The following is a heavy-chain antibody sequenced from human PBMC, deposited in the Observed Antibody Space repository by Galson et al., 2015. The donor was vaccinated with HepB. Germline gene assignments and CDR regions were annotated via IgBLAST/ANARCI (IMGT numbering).Heavy chain of an antibody. CDR3: TARRFGESPVWVY. D-gene: IGHD3-10*01. Sequence: SLRLSCATSGFTFSDYWMDWVRQAPGKGLEWVGRIRSKANSYATAYAASVKGRFTISRDDSKNTAYLQMNSLKTEDTAVYYCTARRFGESPVWVYWGQGTLVTVSS. CDR2: IRSKANSYAT. CDR1: GFTFSDYW. V-gene: IGHV3-73*01. J-gene: IGHJ4*02.